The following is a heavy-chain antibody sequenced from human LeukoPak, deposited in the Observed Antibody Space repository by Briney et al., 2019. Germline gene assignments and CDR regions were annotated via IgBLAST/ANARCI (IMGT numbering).Heavy chain of an antibody. CDR2: ISGSGGST. Sequence: GGSLRLSCAASGFTVSSNYMSWVRQAPGKGLEWVSAISGSGGSTYYADSVKGRFTISRDNSKNTLYLQMNSLRAEDTAVYYCAKDLRSGYYYVCAFDIWGQGTMVTVSS. CDR3: AKDLRSGYYYVCAFDI. D-gene: IGHD3-22*01. CDR1: GFTVSSNY. J-gene: IGHJ3*02. V-gene: IGHV3-23*01.